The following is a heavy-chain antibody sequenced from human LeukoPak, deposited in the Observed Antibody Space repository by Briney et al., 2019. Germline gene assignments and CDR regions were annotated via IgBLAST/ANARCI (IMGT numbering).Heavy chain of an antibody. V-gene: IGHV5-51*01. D-gene: IGHD5-18*01. Sequence: GASLPISCQGSGYSFTSYWIGWVRQLPGKGLEWMGIIYPGDSDTRYSPSFQGQVTISADKSISTAYLQWSSLKASDTAMYYCASQVDSDTAMDYFDYWGQGTVVTVSS. CDR1: GYSFTSYW. CDR2: IYPGDSDT. CDR3: ASQVDSDTAMDYFDY. J-gene: IGHJ4*02.